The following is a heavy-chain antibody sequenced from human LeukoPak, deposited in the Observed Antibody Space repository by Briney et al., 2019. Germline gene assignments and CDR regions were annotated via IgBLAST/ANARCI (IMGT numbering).Heavy chain of an antibody. V-gene: IGHV3-23*01. CDR2: ISASGGST. CDR1: GFTFNTYA. J-gene: IGHJ4*02. CDR3: ARGSDYYDSSSFDY. Sequence: GGSLRLSCAASGFTFNTYAMSWVRQAPGKGLEWVSGISASGGSTYYADSVKGRFTISRDNSKNTLYLQMNSLRAEDTAVYYCARGSDYYDSSSFDYWGQGTLVTVSS. D-gene: IGHD3-22*01.